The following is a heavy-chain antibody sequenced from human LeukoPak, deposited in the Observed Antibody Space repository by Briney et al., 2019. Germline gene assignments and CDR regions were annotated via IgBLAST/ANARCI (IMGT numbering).Heavy chain of an antibody. V-gene: IGHV3-21*01. J-gene: IGHJ4*02. Sequence: PGGSLRLSCAASGFTFSIYNMNWVRQAPGKGLEWVSSISSSSSYIYYADSVKGRFTISRDNAKNSLYLQMNSLRAEDTAVYYCARLTTTVTTPFDYWGQGTLATVSS. CDR1: GFTFSIYN. D-gene: IGHD4-17*01. CDR2: ISSSSSYI. CDR3: ARLTTTVTTPFDY.